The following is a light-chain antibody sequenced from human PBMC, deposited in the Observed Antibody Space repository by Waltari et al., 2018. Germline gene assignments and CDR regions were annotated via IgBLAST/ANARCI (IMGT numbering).Light chain of an antibody. CDR2: DVT. CDR1: SSDVGGFNF. Sequence: QSALTQPASVSGSPGPSITVSCTGTSSDVGGFNFVSWYQQHPGKAPKLMIFDVTNRPSGVSNRFSGSKSGNTASLTISGLQAEDEAEYYCSSYTSSRTNVFGSGTKVTVL. V-gene: IGLV2-14*03. J-gene: IGLJ6*01. CDR3: SSYTSSRTNV.